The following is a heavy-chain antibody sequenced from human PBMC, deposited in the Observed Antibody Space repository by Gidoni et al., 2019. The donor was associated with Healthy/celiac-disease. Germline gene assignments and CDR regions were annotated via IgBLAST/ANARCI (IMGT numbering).Heavy chain of an antibody. D-gene: IGHD6-19*01. Sequence: EVQLVESGGGLVQPGRSLRLSCAASGFTFDDYAIHWVRQAPGKGLEWVSGISWNSGSIGYADSVNGRFTISRDNAKNSLYQQMNSLRAEDTALYYCAKDRSYSSGWSFDYWGQGTLVTVSS. CDR3: AKDRSYSSGWSFDY. V-gene: IGHV3-9*01. CDR2: ISWNSGSI. CDR1: GFTFDDYA. J-gene: IGHJ4*02.